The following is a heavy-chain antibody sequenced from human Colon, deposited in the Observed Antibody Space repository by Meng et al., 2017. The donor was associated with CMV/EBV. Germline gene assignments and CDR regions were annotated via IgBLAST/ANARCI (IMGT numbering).Heavy chain of an antibody. CDR1: RGSISTYD. J-gene: IGHJ4*02. Sequence: ASAQVLFQSPDPYSPPCTLPRGSISTYDWVWLRTPAGDGLEWLGRTSTKRNTDYNPSLHSRATIWLDTSNNQFSLKLTSVTAADTAVYYCVRGGYSGTQTGGVQEYWGQGTLVTVSS. D-gene: IGHD5-12*01. CDR3: VRGGYSGTQTGGVQEY. CDR2: TSTKRNT. V-gene: IGHV4-4*07.